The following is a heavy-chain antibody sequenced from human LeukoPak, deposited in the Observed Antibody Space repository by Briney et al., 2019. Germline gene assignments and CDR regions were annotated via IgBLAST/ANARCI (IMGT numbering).Heavy chain of an antibody. CDR1: GFTFSSYG. CDR2: ISATGGST. J-gene: IGHJ4*02. Sequence: GGSLRLSCAASGFTFSSYGMHWVRQAPGKGLEWVSGISATGGSTYYADSVKGQFAISRDNSKNTLSLQMNNLRADDTAVYYCAKHAGVSSAWLSHFDYWGQGTLVTVSS. CDR3: AKHAGVSSAWLSHFDY. V-gene: IGHV3-23*01. D-gene: IGHD6-19*01.